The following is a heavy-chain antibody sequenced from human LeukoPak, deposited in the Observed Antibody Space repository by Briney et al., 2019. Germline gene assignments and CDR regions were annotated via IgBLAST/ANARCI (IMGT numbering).Heavy chain of an antibody. CDR1: GGSIRSSYYY. D-gene: IGHD3-10*01. CDR2: IYDSGST. J-gene: IGHJ4*02. V-gene: IGHV4-39*01. CDR3: ARKENVYYYFDY. Sequence: SETLSLTCTVSGGSIRSSYYYWGWIRQPPGKGLEWIGSIYDSGSTYYNPSLKSRVTISVDTSKNQFSLKLNSVTAADTAVYYCARKENVYYYFDYWGQGTLVTVSS.